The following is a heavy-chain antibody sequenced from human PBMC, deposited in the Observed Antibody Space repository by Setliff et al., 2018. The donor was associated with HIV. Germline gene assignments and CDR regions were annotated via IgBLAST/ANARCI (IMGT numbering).Heavy chain of an antibody. V-gene: IGHV1-69*13. CDR2: IIPMPGTA. J-gene: IGHJ4*02. CDR1: GGTFRNYA. D-gene: IGHD6-19*01. Sequence: SVKVSCKASGGTFRNYALSWVRQAPGQGLEWMGGIIPMPGTANYAQKFQGRVTITADESTSTAYMELSSLRSEDTAVYYCARTPLISGWYKSGHYFDYWGQGTLVTVSS. CDR3: ARTPLISGWYKSGHYFDY.